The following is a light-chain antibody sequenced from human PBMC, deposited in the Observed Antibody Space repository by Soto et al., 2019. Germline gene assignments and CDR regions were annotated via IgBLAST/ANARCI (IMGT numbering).Light chain of an antibody. CDR3: QQYNTWRSIT. Sequence: IVLTQSPGTLSFSPGESSTXAWKASQSVSNIYLGWYQQKPGQAPRLLIYDTSTRATGIPARFSGSGFGTEFTLTITSQQSEDFAVYHCQQYNTWRSITFGQGTRLEIK. J-gene: IGKJ5*01. CDR1: QSVSNIY. CDR2: DTS. V-gene: IGKV3-15*01.